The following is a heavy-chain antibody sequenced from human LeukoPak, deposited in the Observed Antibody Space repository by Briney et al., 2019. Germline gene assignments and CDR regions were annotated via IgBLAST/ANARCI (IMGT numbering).Heavy chain of an antibody. CDR3: ARWSSSWFDY. V-gene: IGHV4-39*07. J-gene: IGHJ4*02. CDR1: GGSISTSNYY. D-gene: IGHD6-13*01. CDR2: IFYSGST. Sequence: SETLSLTCTVSGGSISTSNYYWGWIRQPPGKGLEWIGNIFYSGSTYYSPSLRSRVTISVDKSKNQFSLKLSSVTAADTAVYYCARWSSSWFDYWGQGTLVTVSS.